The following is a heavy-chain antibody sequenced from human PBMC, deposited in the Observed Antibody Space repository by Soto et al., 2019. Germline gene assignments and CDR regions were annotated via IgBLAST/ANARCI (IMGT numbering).Heavy chain of an antibody. Sequence: QVQLVQTGAEVRMPGSSVKVSCKASGGTFSTYPINCVRQAPGQGLEWMGGIIPLFGTTNYEQKFKGRVIITAGEATSTVYMELSSLRAADAAVYYWARGATDGISWYFWFDPWGQGILVSVSS. CDR3: ARGATDGISWYFWFDP. D-gene: IGHD6-13*01. CDR1: GGTFSTYP. J-gene: IGHJ5*02. V-gene: IGHV1-69*01. CDR2: IIPLFGTT.